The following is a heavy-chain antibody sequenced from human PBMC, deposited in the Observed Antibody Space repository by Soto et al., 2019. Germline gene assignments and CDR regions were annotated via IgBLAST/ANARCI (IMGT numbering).Heavy chain of an antibody. CDR3: AREQHDPFDASGYYFNWFDP. V-gene: IGHV1-69*13. J-gene: IGHJ5*02. CDR2: VIPLFGAA. Sequence: GASVKVSCKASGGTFSSYGINWVRQAPGQGLEWMGGVIPLFGAANYAQKFQGRATITADASTSMVYMHLSSLRSEDTAVYYCAREQHDPFDASGYYFNWFDPWGQGTLVTVSS. CDR1: GGTFSSYG. D-gene: IGHD3-22*01.